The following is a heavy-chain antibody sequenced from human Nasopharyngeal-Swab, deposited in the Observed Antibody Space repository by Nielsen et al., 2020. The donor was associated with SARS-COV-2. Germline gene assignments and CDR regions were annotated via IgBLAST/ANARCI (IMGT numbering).Heavy chain of an antibody. CDR1: GGSISSSSYY. V-gene: IGHV4-39*01. D-gene: IGHD6-13*01. J-gene: IGHJ2*01. CDR3: ARRMSPAGTELRVWWYFDL. Sequence: SETLSLTCTVSGGSISSSSYYWGWIRQPPGKGLEWIGSIYYSGSTYYNPSLKSRVTISVDTSKNQLPLKLSSVTAADTAVYYCARRMSPAGTELRVWWYFDLWGRGTLVTVSS. CDR2: IYYSGST.